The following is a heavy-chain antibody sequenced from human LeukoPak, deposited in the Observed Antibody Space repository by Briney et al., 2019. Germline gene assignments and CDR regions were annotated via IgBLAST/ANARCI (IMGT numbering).Heavy chain of an antibody. CDR1: GYTFTGYY. CDR3: ARDTLGYQDGMDV. V-gene: IGHV1-2*04. CDR2: INPNSGGT. J-gene: IGHJ6*02. Sequence: ASVTVSCKASGYTFTGYYMHWVRQAPGQGLEWMGWINPNSGGTNYAQKFQGWVTMTRDTSISTAYMELSRLRSDDTAVYYCARDTLGYQDGMDVWGQGTTVTVSS. D-gene: IGHD3-16*02.